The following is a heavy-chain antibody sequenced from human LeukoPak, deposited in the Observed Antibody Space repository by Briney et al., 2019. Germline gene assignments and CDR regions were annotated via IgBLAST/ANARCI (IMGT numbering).Heavy chain of an antibody. V-gene: IGHV3-64*01. J-gene: IGHJ4*02. CDR1: GFTFSSYA. CDR2: ISSNWGST. Sequence: GGSLRLSCAASGFTFSSYAMHWVRQAPGEGLEYVSAISSNWGSTYYANSVKGRFTISRDNSKNTLYLQMGSLRAEDVAVYYCARSPWGIAAAEDYWGQGTLVTVSS. CDR3: ARSPWGIAAAEDY. D-gene: IGHD6-13*01.